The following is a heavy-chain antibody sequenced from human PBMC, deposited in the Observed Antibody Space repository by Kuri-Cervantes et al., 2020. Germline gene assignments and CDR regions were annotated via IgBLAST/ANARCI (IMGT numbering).Heavy chain of an antibody. J-gene: IGHJ4*02. CDR1: GYTFTSYD. V-gene: IGHV1-8*01. CDR2: MNPNSGNT. D-gene: IGHD2-15*01. CDR3: ARGYCSGGSCCLDY. Sequence: ASVKVSCKASGYTFTSYDINWVRQATGQGLEWTGWMNPNSGNTGYAQKFQGWVTMTRDTSISTAYMELSRLRSDDTAVYYCARGYCSGGSCCLDYWGQGTLVTVSS.